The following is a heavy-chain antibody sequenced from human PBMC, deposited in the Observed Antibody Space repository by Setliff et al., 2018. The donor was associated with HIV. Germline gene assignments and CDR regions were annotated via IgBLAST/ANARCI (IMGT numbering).Heavy chain of an antibody. CDR3: ARYKCINFACVGFDI. Sequence: SETLSLTCDVSGGSISSFNWWSWIRQPPGKGLEWTGSIHYSGITHYNPSLKSRLTMSVDTSKNQVSLKLTSVTAADTAVYYCARYKCINFACVGFDIWGQGTVVTVSS. CDR2: IHYSGIT. D-gene: IGHD3-9*01. J-gene: IGHJ3*02. CDR1: GGSISSFNW. V-gene: IGHV4-28*01.